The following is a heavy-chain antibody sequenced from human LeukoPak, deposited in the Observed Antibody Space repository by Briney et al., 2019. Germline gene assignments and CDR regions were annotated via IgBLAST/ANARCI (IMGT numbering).Heavy chain of an antibody. CDR1: GFTVSSNY. D-gene: IGHD3/OR15-3a*01. V-gene: IGHV3-23*01. J-gene: IGHJ4*02. CDR2: ISGSGGST. Sequence: GGSLRLSCAASGFTVSSNYMSWVRQAPGKGLEWVSAISGSGGSTYYADSVKGRFTISRDNSKNTLYLQMNSLRAEDTAVYYCAKGGLFFDYWGQGTLVTVSS. CDR3: AKGGLFFDY.